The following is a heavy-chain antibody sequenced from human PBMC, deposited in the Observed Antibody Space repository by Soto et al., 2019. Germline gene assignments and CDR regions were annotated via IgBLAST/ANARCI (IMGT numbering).Heavy chain of an antibody. CDR3: ARHSRYCSGGSCYFVWFDP. CDR2: INYSGST. J-gene: IGHJ5*02. V-gene: IGHV4-59*08. CDR1: GDSISNYY. Sequence: PSETMSLTCTVSGDSISNYYWGWIRQSPGKALEWIGYINYSGSTNYSPSLKSRVTISVDTSKIQFSLKLNSVTAADTAVYYCARHSRYCSGGSCYFVWFDPWGQGTLVTVSS. D-gene: IGHD2-15*01.